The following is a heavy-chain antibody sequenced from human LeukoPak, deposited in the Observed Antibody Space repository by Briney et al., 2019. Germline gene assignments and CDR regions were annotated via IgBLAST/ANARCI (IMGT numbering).Heavy chain of an antibody. V-gene: IGHV3-23*01. Sequence: PGGSLRLSCAASRFTFSSYAMSWVRQAPGKGLEWVSAISNGGGSTYYADSVKGRFTISRDNSKNTLYLQMNSLRAEDTAVYHCAKYRRGHSYGYLFDYWGQGTLVTVSS. J-gene: IGHJ4*02. CDR3: AKYRRGHSYGYLFDY. D-gene: IGHD5-18*01. CDR1: RFTFSSYA. CDR2: ISNGGGST.